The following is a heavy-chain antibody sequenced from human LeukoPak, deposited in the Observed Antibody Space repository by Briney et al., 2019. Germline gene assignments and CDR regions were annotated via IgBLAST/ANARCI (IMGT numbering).Heavy chain of an antibody. CDR3: ASTTVWAPLRLLTGTTSTFLGRGFDY. CDR2: IYSSGST. V-gene: IGHV4-39*07. J-gene: IGHJ4*02. CDR1: GGSISSRNYY. D-gene: IGHD1-7*01. Sequence: SETLSLTCTVSGGSISSRNYYWGWIRQTPGKGLEWIGSIYSSGSTYYNPSLKSPFTISVDTSKNQFSLKLSSVTAADTAVYYCASTTVWAPLRLLTGTTSTFLGRGFDYWGQGTLVTVSS.